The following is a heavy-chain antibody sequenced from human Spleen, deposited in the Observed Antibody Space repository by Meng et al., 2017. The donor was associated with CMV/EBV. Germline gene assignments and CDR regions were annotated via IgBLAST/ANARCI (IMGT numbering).Heavy chain of an antibody. CDR2: IYWNDDK. J-gene: IGHJ5*02. Sequence: TSGVGVGWNRQPPGKALEWLALIYWNDDKRYSPSLKSRLTITKDTSKNQVVLTMTNMDPVDTATYYCAHSSLYYDFWSGYYTWFDPWGQGTLVTVSS. CDR1: TSGVG. V-gene: IGHV2-5*01. D-gene: IGHD3-3*01. CDR3: AHSSLYYDFWSGYYTWFDP.